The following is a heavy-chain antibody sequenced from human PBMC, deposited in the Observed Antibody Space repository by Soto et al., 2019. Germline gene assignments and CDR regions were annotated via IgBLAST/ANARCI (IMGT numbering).Heavy chain of an antibody. V-gene: IGHV4-4*02. CDR3: AMRDTVMGGQNFDY. CDR2: IYHSGST. Sequence: QVQLQESGPGLVKPSGTLSLTCAVSGGSINSSNWWSWVRQPPGKGLEWIGEIYHSGSTNYNPSLKSRVTISVDNSTNQFSLKLSSVTAADTAVYYCAMRDTVMGGQNFDYWGQGTLVTVSS. J-gene: IGHJ4*02. CDR1: GGSINSSNW. D-gene: IGHD5-18*01.